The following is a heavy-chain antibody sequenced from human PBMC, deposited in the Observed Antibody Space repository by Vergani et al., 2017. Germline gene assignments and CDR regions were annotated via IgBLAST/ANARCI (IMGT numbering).Heavy chain of an antibody. CDR3: ARRRVTLVRGVTASWFDP. V-gene: IGHV6-1*01. CDR2: TYYRSKWYN. CDR1: GDSVSSNSAA. Sequence: QVQLQQSGPGLVKPSQTLSLTCAISGDSVSSNSAAWDWIRQSPSRGLEWLGRTYYRSKWYNDYAVSLKSRITINPDTSKNQFSRPLNSVTPEVTAVYYCARRRVTLVRGVTASWFDPWGQGTLVTVSS. D-gene: IGHD3-10*01. J-gene: IGHJ5*02.